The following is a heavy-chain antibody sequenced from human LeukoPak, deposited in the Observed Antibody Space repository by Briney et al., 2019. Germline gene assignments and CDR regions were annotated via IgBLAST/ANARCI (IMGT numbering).Heavy chain of an antibody. Sequence: GGSLRLSCAASGFTFSNYAMHWVRQAPGKGLEWVAVISYDGTNKYYADSVKGRFTISRDNAKNSLYLQMNSLRAEDTAVYSCARLYSYGYYYYYGMDVWGHGTTVTVSS. CDR2: ISYDGTNK. CDR1: GFTFSNYA. CDR3: ARLYSYGYYYYYGMDV. V-gene: IGHV3-30-3*01. J-gene: IGHJ6*02. D-gene: IGHD5-18*01.